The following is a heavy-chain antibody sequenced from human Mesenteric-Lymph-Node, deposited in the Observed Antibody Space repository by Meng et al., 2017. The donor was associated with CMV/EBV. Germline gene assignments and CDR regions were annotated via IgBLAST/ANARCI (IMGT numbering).Heavy chain of an antibody. CDR2: ISSSGSTI. CDR1: GFTFSSYS. CDR3: ARAVSCSTTSCYMYNWFDP. Sequence: GESLKFSCAASGFTFSSYSMNWVRQAPGKGLEWVSYISSSGSTIYYADSVKGRFTISRDNAKNSLYLQMNSLRAEDTAVYYCARAVSCSTTSCYMYNWFDPWGQGTLVTVSS. D-gene: IGHD2-2*02. V-gene: IGHV3-48*04. J-gene: IGHJ5*02.